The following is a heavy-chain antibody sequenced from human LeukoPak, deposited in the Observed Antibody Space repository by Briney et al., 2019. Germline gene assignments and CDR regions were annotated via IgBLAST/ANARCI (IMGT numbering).Heavy chain of an antibody. CDR3: AGAPPGIAVVFDY. CDR1: GYTFTSYY. J-gene: IGHJ4*02. V-gene: IGHV1-46*01. D-gene: IGHD6-19*01. CDR2: INPSGGST. Sequence: ASVNVSCKASGYTFTSYYMHWVRQAPGQGLEWMGIINPSGGSTSYAQKFQGRVTMTRDTSTSTVYMELSSLRSEDTAVYYCAGAPPGIAVVFDYWGQGTLVTVSS.